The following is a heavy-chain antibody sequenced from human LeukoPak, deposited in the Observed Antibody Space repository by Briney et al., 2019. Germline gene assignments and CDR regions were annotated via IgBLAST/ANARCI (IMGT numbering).Heavy chain of an antibody. CDR1: GYTLTELS. CDR2: FDPEDGET. Sequence: ASVKVSCKVSGYTLTELSMHWVRQAPGKGLEWMGGFDPEDGETIYAQKFQGRVTMTGDTSTDTAYMELSSLRSEDTAVYYCATGRDPEARYYGMDVWGQGTTVTVSS. D-gene: IGHD5-24*01. CDR3: ATGRDPEARYYGMDV. V-gene: IGHV1-24*01. J-gene: IGHJ6*02.